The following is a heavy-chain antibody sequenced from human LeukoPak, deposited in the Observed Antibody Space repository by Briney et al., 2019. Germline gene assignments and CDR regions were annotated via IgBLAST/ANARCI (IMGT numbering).Heavy chain of an antibody. Sequence: GGSLRLSCAASQFIFSNYWMAWVRQAPGKGLDWVAFIRYDGTSEYYADSVKGRFTISRDNAKNSLYLQMNSLRAEDTAVYYCAELGITMIGGVWGKGTTVTISS. D-gene: IGHD3-10*02. J-gene: IGHJ6*04. CDR3: AELGITMIGGV. CDR1: QFIFSNYW. V-gene: IGHV3-30*02. CDR2: IRYDGTSE.